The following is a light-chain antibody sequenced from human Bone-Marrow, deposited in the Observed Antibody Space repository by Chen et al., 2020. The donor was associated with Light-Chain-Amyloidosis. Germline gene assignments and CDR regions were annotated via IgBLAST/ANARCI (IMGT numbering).Light chain of an antibody. Sequence: EIVMTQSPATLSVSPGASATLSCRASQSVGSSLAWYQQKPGQAPRLLIYGVSTRATGIPARFSGSGSGTEFTLTISSMQSEDCAVYYCQQCYNWPPWTFGQGTKVEI. CDR1: QSVGSS. J-gene: IGKJ1*01. V-gene: IGKV3-15*01. CDR3: QQCYNWPPWT. CDR2: GVS.